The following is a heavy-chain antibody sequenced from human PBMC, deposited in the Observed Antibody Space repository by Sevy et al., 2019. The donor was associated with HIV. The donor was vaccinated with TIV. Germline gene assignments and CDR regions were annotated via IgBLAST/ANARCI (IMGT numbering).Heavy chain of an antibody. V-gene: IGHV3-30*02. Sequence: RGSLRLSCAASGFTFSYSGMHWVRQAPGKGLEWVTFIQFDGSSQYYADSVKGRFTILRDNSKNTLYLQMNSLRGDDTAVYYCAKNTAAVGVGGFDYWGQGALVTVSS. J-gene: IGHJ4*02. CDR1: GFTFSYSG. CDR2: IQFDGSSQ. D-gene: IGHD2-8*02. CDR3: AKNTAAVGVGGFDY.